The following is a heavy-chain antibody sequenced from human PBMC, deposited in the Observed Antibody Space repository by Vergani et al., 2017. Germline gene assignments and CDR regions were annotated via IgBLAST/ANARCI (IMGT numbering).Heavy chain of an antibody. J-gene: IGHJ4*02. D-gene: IGHD2-21*02. V-gene: IGHV3-30*02. CDR1: GFPFSTYG. CDR3: AKYLRDSTDGLPDS. Sequence: QVQLVESGGGVVQPGESLRLTCAASGFPFSTYGMHWIRQAPGKGLEWLAYIGKDGINTRYRDAVKGRFIVSRDNSKDILYLQMDSLRSEDTALYYCAKYLRDSTDGLPDSWGPGTLVIVSS. CDR2: IGKDGINT.